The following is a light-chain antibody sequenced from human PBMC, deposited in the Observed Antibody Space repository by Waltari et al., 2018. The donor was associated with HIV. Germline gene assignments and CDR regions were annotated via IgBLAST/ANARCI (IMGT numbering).Light chain of an antibody. Sequence: EIVMTQSPATLSVSPGERATLSCRASQSIGSGLAWYQQRPGQPPRLLIYSASTRATGIPDRFSGSGSGTEFTLTISSLQSEDFGVFYCQFYNSWWTFGQGTTVEIK. V-gene: IGKV3-15*01. CDR1: QSIGSG. CDR2: SAS. CDR3: QFYNSWWT. J-gene: IGKJ1*01.